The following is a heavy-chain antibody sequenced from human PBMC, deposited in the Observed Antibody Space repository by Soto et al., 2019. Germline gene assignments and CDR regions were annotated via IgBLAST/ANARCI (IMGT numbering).Heavy chain of an antibody. CDR1: GGSISSYY. CDR2: IYYSGST. CDR3: ARALHYCSSTSCYYYYYGMDV. J-gene: IGHJ6*02. D-gene: IGHD2-2*01. V-gene: IGHV4-59*01. Sequence: SETLSLTCTVSGGSISSYYWSWIRRPPGKGLEWIGYIYYSGSTNYNPSLKSRVTISVDTSKNQFSLKLSSVTAADTAVYYCARALHYCSSTSCYYYYYGMDVWGQGTTVTVSS.